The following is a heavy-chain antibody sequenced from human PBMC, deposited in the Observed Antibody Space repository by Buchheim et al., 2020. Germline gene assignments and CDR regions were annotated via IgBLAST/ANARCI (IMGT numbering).Heavy chain of an antibody. Sequence: QVQLQESGPGLVKPSETLSLTCTVSGGSISSYYWSWIRQPPGKGLEWIGYIYYSGTTNYNPSLKSRVTISVDTSKNQFSLKLTSVTAADTAVYYCARQVVTSDAEFFQYWGQGTL. V-gene: IGHV4-59*08. CDR1: GGSISSYY. CDR3: ARQVVTSDAEFFQY. J-gene: IGHJ1*01. CDR2: IYYSGTT. D-gene: IGHD4-23*01.